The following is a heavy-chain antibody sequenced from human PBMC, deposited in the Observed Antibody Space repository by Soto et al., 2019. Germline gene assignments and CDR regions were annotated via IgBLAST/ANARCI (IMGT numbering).Heavy chain of an antibody. Sequence: EVQLVESGGGLVKPGGSLRLSCAASGFTFSSYSMNWVRQAPGKGLEWVSSISSSSSYIYYADYVKGRFTISRDNAKNSLYLQMNSLSAEDTAVYYCAREGVQHGSGPYYYYGMDVWGQGTTVTLSS. V-gene: IGHV3-21*01. CDR1: GFTFSSYS. CDR3: AREGVQHGSGPYYYYGMDV. J-gene: IGHJ6*02. CDR2: ISSSSSYI. D-gene: IGHD3-10*01.